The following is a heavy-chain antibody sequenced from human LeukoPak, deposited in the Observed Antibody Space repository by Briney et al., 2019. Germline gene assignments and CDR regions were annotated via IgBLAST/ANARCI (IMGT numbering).Heavy chain of an antibody. CDR2: ISGSGGST. CDR3: AKGSPNRVVVPAAIVSYYYYYGMDV. V-gene: IGHV3-23*01. D-gene: IGHD2-2*02. J-gene: IGHJ6*02. CDR1: GFTFSSYA. Sequence: PGGSLRLSCAASGFTFSSYAMSWVRQAPGKGLEWVSAISGSGGSTYYADSVKGRFTISRDNSKNTLCLQMNSLRAEDTAVYYCAKGSPNRVVVPAAIVSYYYYYGMDVWGQGTTVTVSS.